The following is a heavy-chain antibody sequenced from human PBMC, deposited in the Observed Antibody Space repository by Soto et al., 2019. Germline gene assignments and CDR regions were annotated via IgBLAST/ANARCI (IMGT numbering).Heavy chain of an antibody. Sequence: SETLSLTCTVSGGCISSGGYYWSWIRQHPGKGLEWIGYIYYSGSTYYNPSLKSRVTISVDTSKNQFSLKLSSVTAADTAVYYCARFLRVPKDIVVVVAATPDYWGQGTLVTVSS. CDR3: ARFLRVPKDIVVVVAATPDY. D-gene: IGHD2-15*01. V-gene: IGHV4-31*03. J-gene: IGHJ4*02. CDR2: IYYSGST. CDR1: GGCISSGGYY.